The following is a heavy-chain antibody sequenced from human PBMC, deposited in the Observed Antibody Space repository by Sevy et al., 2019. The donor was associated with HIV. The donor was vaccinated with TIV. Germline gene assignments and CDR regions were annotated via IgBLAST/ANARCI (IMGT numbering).Heavy chain of an antibody. D-gene: IGHD3-10*01. Sequence: GGSLRLSCGASGFAFRRYGMHWVRQAPGKGLEWVAVIWHDGNYKYYADSVKGRFTISRDNSKNTLYLQMNSLRGDDSAVYFCARDPLYYSHRDSYHLKYYFDYWGQGTQVTVSS. CDR2: IWHDGNYK. CDR3: ARDPLYYSHRDSYHLKYYFDY. CDR1: GFAFRRYG. J-gene: IGHJ4*02. V-gene: IGHV3-33*01.